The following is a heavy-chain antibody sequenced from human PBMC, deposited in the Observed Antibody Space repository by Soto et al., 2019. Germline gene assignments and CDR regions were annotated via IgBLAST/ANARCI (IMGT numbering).Heavy chain of an antibody. CDR2: IHHGGCS. J-gene: IGHJ5*02. D-gene: IGHD3-10*01. CDR3: VRESYLWFDL. Sequence: PSETLSLTCAVSGYSLNSGYFWGWIRQPPGRGLEWIGNIHHGGCSYSNPSLKSRVSISLDTSKNLFSLIVRSVTAADTAVYYCVRESYLWFDLWGQGTPVTVSS. V-gene: IGHV4-38-2*02. CDR1: GYSLNSGYF.